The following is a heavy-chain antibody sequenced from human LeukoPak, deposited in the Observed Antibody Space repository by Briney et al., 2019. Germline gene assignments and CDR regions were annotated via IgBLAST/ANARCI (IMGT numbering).Heavy chain of an antibody. CDR3: ARVAAAIPRWYFDL. CDR1: GGIITNYA. V-gene: IGHV1-69*06. CDR2: IIPIFGTS. Sequence: SVKVSCKTSGGIITNYAISWVRQAPEQGLEWVGVIIPIFGTSNYAQKFQGRVTITADKSTNTAYMELSSLRSEDTAVYYCARVAAAIPRWYFDLWGRGTLVTVSS. J-gene: IGHJ2*01. D-gene: IGHD2-2*01.